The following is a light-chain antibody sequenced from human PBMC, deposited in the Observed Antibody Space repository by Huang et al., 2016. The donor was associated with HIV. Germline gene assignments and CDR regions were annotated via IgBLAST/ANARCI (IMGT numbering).Light chain of an antibody. J-gene: IGKJ5*01. V-gene: IGKV3-15*01. CDR1: QSVSRN. CDR2: GAS. Sequence: EIVMTQSPATLSVSPGERATLSCRASQSVSRNLAWYQHKPGQAPRLLIYGASTRATGIPAWFSGSGSGTEFTLTLSSLQSEDFAVYYCQQYNNWPPKITFGQGTRLEIK. CDR3: QQYNNWPPKIT.